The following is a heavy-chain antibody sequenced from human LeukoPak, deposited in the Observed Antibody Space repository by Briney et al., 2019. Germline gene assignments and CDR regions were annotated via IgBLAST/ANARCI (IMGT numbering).Heavy chain of an antibody. J-gene: IGHJ4*02. Sequence: SETLSLTCTVSGGSIRGSSDYWGWIRQSPGKGLEWIGSVYYSGSTYNNPSLKSRVSISVDTSKNQFHLRLTSVTAADTAVYYCARNESVLGTTGLNDFFDDWGQGTLVTVSS. CDR2: VYYSGST. CDR1: GGSIRGSSDY. V-gene: IGHV4-39*01. D-gene: IGHD1-26*01. CDR3: ARNESVLGTTGLNDFFDD.